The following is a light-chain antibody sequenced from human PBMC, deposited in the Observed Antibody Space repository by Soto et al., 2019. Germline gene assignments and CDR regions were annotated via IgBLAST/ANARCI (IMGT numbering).Light chain of an antibody. CDR1: QSVGSL. CDR2: AAS. Sequence: DIQMTQSPSSLSASVGDRVTITCRASQSVGSLLNWFQQRPGIAPKLLIYAASTLQSGAPSRFSGSGAGTDFTLIISSLQPEDFATYDCQQSYILPYTFGQGTQLEI. J-gene: IGKJ2*01. CDR3: QQSYILPYT. V-gene: IGKV1-39*01.